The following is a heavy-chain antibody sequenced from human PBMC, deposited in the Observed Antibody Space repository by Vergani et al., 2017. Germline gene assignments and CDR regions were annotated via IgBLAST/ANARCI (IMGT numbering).Heavy chain of an antibody. J-gene: IGHJ2*01. Sequence: EVQLVESGGGLVQPGGSLRLSCAASGFTFSSYWMSWVRQAPGKGLEWVANIKQDGSEKYYVDSVKGRVTISRDKAKNSLYLQMNSLRAEDTAGYYCARTPRITIVVGAGYFDLWGRGTLVTVSS. CDR3: ARTPRITIVVGAGYFDL. V-gene: IGHV3-7*01. D-gene: IGHD3-3*01. CDR2: IKQDGSEK. CDR1: GFTFSSYW.